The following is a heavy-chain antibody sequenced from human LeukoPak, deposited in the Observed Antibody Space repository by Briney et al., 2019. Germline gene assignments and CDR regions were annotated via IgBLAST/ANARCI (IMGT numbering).Heavy chain of an antibody. Sequence: SVKVSCKASGGTFSSYAISWVRQAPGQGLEWMGGIIPIFGTANHAQKFQGRVTITTDESTGTAYMELSSLRSEDTAVYYCARGGDDNYYYYYMDVWGKGTTVTVSS. D-gene: IGHD3-10*01. CDR3: ARGGDDNYYYYYMDV. CDR1: GGTFSSYA. V-gene: IGHV1-69*05. CDR2: IIPIFGTA. J-gene: IGHJ6*03.